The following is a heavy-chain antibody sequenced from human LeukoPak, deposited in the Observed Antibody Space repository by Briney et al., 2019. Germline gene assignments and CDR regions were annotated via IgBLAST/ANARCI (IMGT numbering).Heavy chain of an antibody. CDR3: ARKTPSDGLERSNMDV. CDR2: IYYSGST. J-gene: IGHJ6*03. CDR1: GGSISSYY. V-gene: IGHV4-59*01. Sequence: SETLSLTCTVSGGSISSYYWSWIRQPPGKGLEWIGYIYYSGSTNYNPSLKSRVTISVDTSKNQFSLKLSSVTAADTAVYYCARKTPSDGLERSNMDVWGKGTTVTVSS. D-gene: IGHD1-1*01.